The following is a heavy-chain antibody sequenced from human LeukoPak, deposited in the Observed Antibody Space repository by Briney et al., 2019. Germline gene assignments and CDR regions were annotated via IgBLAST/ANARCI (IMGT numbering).Heavy chain of an antibody. D-gene: IGHD6-13*01. CDR3: ARHLGLQLVNRFDH. Sequence: GESLKISCKGSGYIFSSYWIGWVRPMPGKGLEWMGIIYPGDSDTRYSPSFQGQVTISADKSISTAYLQWSSLKASDTAMYYCARHLGLQLVNRFDHWGQGTLVTVSS. CDR1: GYIFSSYW. CDR2: IYPGDSDT. J-gene: IGHJ5*02. V-gene: IGHV5-51*01.